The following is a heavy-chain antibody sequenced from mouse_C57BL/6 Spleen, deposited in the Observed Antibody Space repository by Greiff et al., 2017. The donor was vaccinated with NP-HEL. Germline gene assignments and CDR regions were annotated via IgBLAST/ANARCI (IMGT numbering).Heavy chain of an antibody. D-gene: IGHD2-2*01. CDR1: GFTFSSYT. Sequence: EVMLVESGGGLVKPGGSLKLSCAASGFTFSSYTMSWVRQTPEKRLEWVATISGGGGNTYYPDSVKGRFTISRDNAKNTLYLQMSSLRSEDTALYYCARHGYDAFAYWGQGTLVTVSA. CDR2: ISGGGGNT. CDR3: ARHGYDAFAY. J-gene: IGHJ3*01. V-gene: IGHV5-9*01.